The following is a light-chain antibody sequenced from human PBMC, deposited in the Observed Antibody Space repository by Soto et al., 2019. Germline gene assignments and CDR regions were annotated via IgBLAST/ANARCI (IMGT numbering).Light chain of an antibody. CDR3: ISYTSSSIDYV. V-gene: IGLV2-14*01. J-gene: IGLJ1*01. CDR2: EVS. CDR1: SSDVGGYNY. Sequence: QSALTQPASVSGSPGQSITISGTGTSSDVGGYNYVSWYQQHPGKAPKLMIYEVSNRPSGVSNRFSGSKSGNTASLTISGLQAEDAADYYCISYTSSSIDYVFGTGTKLTVL.